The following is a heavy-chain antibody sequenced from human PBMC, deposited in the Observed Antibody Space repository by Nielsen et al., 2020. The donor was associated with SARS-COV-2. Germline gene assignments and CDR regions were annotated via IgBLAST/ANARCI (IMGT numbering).Heavy chain of an antibody. CDR2: ISSSGNTI. CDR3: ASPYCSSTSCSYYYCMYV. Sequence: GGSLRLSCAASGFTFSNHEMNWVRQAPGKGLEWVSYISSSGNTIYYADSVKGRFTISRDNAKNSLYLQMNSLRAEDTAVYYCASPYCSSTSCSYYYCMYVWGQGTTVTVSS. CDR1: GFTFSNHE. V-gene: IGHV3-48*03. J-gene: IGHJ6*02. D-gene: IGHD2-2*01.